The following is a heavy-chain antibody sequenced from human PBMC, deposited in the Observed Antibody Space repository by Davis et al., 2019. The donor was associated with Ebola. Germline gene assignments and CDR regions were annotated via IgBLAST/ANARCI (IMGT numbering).Heavy chain of an antibody. V-gene: IGHV1-69*13. D-gene: IGHD6-13*01. CDR1: GYTFTSYA. Sequence: SVKVSCKASGYTFTSYAISWVRQAPGQGLEWMGGIIPIFGTANYAQKFQGRVTITADESTSTAYMELSSLRSEDTAVYYCARGPYSSSWYGHRYYYYYYGMDVWGQGTTVTVSS. J-gene: IGHJ6*02. CDR3: ARGPYSSSWYGHRYYYYYYGMDV. CDR2: IIPIFGTA.